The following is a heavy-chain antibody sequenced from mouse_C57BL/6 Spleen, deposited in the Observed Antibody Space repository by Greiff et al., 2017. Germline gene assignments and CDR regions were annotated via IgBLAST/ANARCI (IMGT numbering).Heavy chain of an antibody. Sequence: EVQGVESGGGLVKPGGSLKLSCAASGFTFSDYGMHWVRQAPEQGLEWVAYISSGSSTIYYADTVKGRFTISRDNAKNTLFLQMTSLRSEDTAMYYCARGDYDDSFAYWGQGTLVTVSA. CDR2: ISSGSSTI. V-gene: IGHV5-17*01. CDR3: ARGDYDDSFAY. J-gene: IGHJ3*01. D-gene: IGHD2-4*01. CDR1: GFTFSDYG.